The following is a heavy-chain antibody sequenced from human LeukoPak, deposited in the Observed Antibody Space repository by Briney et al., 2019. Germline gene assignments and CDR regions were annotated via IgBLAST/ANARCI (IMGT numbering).Heavy chain of an antibody. CDR2: IYSVGST. V-gene: IGHV3-53*01. Sequence: GESLSLSCAASGFTVSSNYMSWVRQAPGKGLEWVSVIYSVGSTYYADSVKGRFTISRDNSKNTVYLQMNSLRAEDTAVYYCARRGDGGRSFDYWGQGTLVTVSS. CDR1: GFTVSSNY. J-gene: IGHJ4*02. CDR3: ARRGDGGRSFDY. D-gene: IGHD4-23*01.